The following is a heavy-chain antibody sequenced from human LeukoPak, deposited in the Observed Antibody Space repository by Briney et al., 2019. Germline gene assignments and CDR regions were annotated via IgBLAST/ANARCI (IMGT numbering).Heavy chain of an antibody. D-gene: IGHD2-2*01. V-gene: IGHV3-11*01. J-gene: IGHJ3*02. CDR3: ARDFHCSSTSCYSLGAFDI. CDR2: ISSSGSTI. CDR1: GFTFSDYY. Sequence: GGSLRLSCAASGFTFSDYYMRWVRQAPGKGLEWVSYISSSGSTIYYADSVKGRFTIYRDNAKNSLYLQMNSLRAEDTAVYYCARDFHCSSTSCYSLGAFDIWGQGTMVTVSS.